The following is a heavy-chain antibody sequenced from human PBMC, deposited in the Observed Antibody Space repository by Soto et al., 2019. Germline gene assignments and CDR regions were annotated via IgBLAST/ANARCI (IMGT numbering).Heavy chain of an antibody. Sequence: GGSLRLSCAASGFMFSSYWMTWVRQSPGKGLEWVAMIKDDGTEQYYVDSAKGRFTISRDNAENSLYLQMDRLRAEDTAVYYCVTDSGSEILTGYQHFGSWGQGTQVTVSS. V-gene: IGHV3-7*03. CDR2: IKDDGTEQ. J-gene: IGHJ4*02. CDR1: GFMFSSYW. D-gene: IGHD3-9*01. CDR3: VTDSGSEILTGYQHFGS.